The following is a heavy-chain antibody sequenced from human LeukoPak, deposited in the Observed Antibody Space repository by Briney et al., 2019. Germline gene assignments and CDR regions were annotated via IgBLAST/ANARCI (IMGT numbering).Heavy chain of an antibody. CDR3: ASCGSYCVDPHDYAFDI. J-gene: IGHJ3*02. CDR2: INPSGGST. V-gene: IGHV1-46*01. Sequence: ASVKVSCKASGYTFTSYYMHWVRQAPGQGLEWMGIINPSGGSTSYAQKFQGRVTMTRDTSTSTVYMELSSLRSEDTAVYYCASCGSYCVDPHDYAFDIWGQGTMVTVSS. CDR1: GYTFTSYY. D-gene: IGHD1-26*01.